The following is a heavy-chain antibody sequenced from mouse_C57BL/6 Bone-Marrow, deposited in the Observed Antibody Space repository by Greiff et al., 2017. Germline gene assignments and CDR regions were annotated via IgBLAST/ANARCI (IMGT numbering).Heavy chain of an antibody. Sequence: EVQLQESGPELVKPGASVKMSCKASGYTFTDYYMHWVKQSHGKSLEWIGYIYPNTGGNGYNQKFKGKATLTVDKSSSTAYMELRSLTSEESAVYYSAREGIYFYGSRPFYFDYGGQGNTLTVSS. CDR3: AREGIYFYGSRPFYFDY. CDR2: IYPNTGGN. D-gene: IGHD1-1*01. CDR1: GYTFTDYY. V-gene: IGHV1-34*01. J-gene: IGHJ2*01.